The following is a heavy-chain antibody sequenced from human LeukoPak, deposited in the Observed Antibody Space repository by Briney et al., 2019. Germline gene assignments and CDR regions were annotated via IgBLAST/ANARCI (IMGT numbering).Heavy chain of an antibody. CDR3: ARDHGDDAFDI. V-gene: IGHV1-2*02. J-gene: IGHJ3*02. D-gene: IGHD3-3*01. Sequence: GASVTASCKASGYTFSNYYIHWVRQAPGQELEWMGWMNSNRVGTNYAQKFQGRVTITRDTSISTAYMEMRSVRSDDTALYYCARDHGDDAFDIWGPGTMVTVSS. CDR1: GYTFSNYY. CDR2: MNSNRVGT.